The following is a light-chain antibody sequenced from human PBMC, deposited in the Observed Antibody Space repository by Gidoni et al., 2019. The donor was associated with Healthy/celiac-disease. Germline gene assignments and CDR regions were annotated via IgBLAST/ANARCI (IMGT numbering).Light chain of an antibody. CDR3: AAWDDSLSGHYV. CDR1: SSNIGSNY. V-gene: IGLV1-47*01. Sequence: QSVLTQPPSASGTPGQRVTISCSGRSSNIGSNYVYWYQQLPGTAPKLLIDRNNRRHSGVPDRFSGSKSGTSASLAISGLRSEDEADYYCAAWDDSLSGHYVFGTGTKVTVL. J-gene: IGLJ1*01. CDR2: RNN.